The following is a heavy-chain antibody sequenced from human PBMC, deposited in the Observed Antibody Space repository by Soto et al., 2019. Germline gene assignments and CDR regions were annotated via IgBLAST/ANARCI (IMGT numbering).Heavy chain of an antibody. CDR2: ISYDGSNK. J-gene: IGHJ6*02. CDR1: GFTFSSYG. CDR3: AKSLMRTTLYYGAYYYYGMDV. V-gene: IGHV3-30*18. Sequence: PGGSLRLSCAASGFTFSSYGMHWVRQAPGKGLEWVAVISYDGSNKYYADSVKGRFTISRDNSKNTLYLQMNSLRAEDTAVYYCAKSLMRTTLYYGAYYYYGMDVWGQGTTVIVSS. D-gene: IGHD3-10*01.